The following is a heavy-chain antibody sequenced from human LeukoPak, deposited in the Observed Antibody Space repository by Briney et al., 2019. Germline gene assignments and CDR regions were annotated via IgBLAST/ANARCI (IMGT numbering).Heavy chain of an antibody. CDR3: AKARGLIGGAFDI. D-gene: IGHD3-22*01. CDR2: VSWDGDTT. Sequence: PGGSVRLSCAASGFTFDDYIMHWVRQAPGKGLEWVSLVSWDGDTTYYADSVKGRFTISRDNSKNSLYLQMNSLRTEDTALYYCAKARGLIGGAFDIWGQGTMVTVSS. J-gene: IGHJ3*02. CDR1: GFTFDDYI. V-gene: IGHV3-43*01.